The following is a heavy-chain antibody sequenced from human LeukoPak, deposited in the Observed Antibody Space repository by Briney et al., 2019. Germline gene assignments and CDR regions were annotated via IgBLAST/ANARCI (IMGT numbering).Heavy chain of an antibody. CDR1: GFTFSSYG. CDR3: DCSSATCYAAGDY. D-gene: IGHD2-2*01. V-gene: IGHV3-30*03. J-gene: IGHJ4*02. CDR2: ISYDGSNK. Sequence: GRSLRLSCAASGFTFSSYGMHWVRQAPGKGLEWVAVISYDGSNKYYADSVKGRFTISRDNAKNSLYLQMNSLRAEDTAIYYCDCSSATCYAAGDYWGQGTLVTVSS.